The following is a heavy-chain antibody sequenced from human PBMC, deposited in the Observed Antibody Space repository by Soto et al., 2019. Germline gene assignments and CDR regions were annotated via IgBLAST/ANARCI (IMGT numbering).Heavy chain of an antibody. CDR3: AHRRNTASRAWFDP. CDR1: GFSLSTSGVA. V-gene: IGHV2-5*01. J-gene: IGHJ5*02. D-gene: IGHD6-6*01. Sequence: QITLKESGPTLVKPTQTLTLTCTFSGFSLSTSGVAVGWIRQPPGKALEWLASLYANGDQPYSPSLKSRLTTTTDTSKNQVVLTMTNVDPEDTATYYCAHRRNTASRAWFDPWGQGTLVTVSS. CDR2: LYANGDQ.